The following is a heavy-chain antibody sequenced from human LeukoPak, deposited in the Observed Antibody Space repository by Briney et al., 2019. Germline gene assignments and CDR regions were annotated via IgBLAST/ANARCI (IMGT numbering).Heavy chain of an antibody. Sequence: SVTVSCKASGGTFSSYAISWVRQAPGQGLEWMGGIIPIFGTANYAQKFQGRVTITADESTSTAYMELSSLRSEDTAVYYCAREPRGAVAGIFDYWGQGTLVTVSS. CDR3: AREPRGAVAGIFDY. CDR1: GGTFSSYA. D-gene: IGHD6-19*01. CDR2: IIPIFGTA. V-gene: IGHV1-69*13. J-gene: IGHJ4*02.